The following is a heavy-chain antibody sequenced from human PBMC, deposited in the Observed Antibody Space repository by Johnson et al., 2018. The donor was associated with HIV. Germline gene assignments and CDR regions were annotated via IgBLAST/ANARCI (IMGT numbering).Heavy chain of an antibody. D-gene: IGHD1-26*01. J-gene: IGHJ3*02. Sequence: QVQLVESGGGVVQPGGSLRLSCAASGFTFSSFGMHWVRQAPGKGLEWVSVIYSGGSTYYAAPVKGRFTISRDNSKTTLYLQMNSLRAEDTAVYYCASPSGSSRLAFDIWGQGTMVTVSS. CDR1: GFTFSSFG. CDR3: ASPSGSSRLAFDI. V-gene: IGHV3-NL1*01. CDR2: IYSGGST.